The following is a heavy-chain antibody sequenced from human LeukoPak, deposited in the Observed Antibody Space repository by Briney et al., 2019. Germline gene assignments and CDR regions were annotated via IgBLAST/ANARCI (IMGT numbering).Heavy chain of an antibody. V-gene: IGHV3-20*01. D-gene: IGHD3-22*01. J-gene: IGHJ5*02. CDR3: ARDRDSGYYDTSGPFDP. CDR1: GFTFDDYG. Sequence: GGSLRLSCAASGFTFDDYGMSWVRQAPGKGLEWVSGITWNGGSAGYAGSVKGRFTISRDSAKNSLYLQMNSLRGEDTAVYHCARDRDSGYYDTSGPFDPWGQGTLVTVSS. CDR2: ITWNGGSA.